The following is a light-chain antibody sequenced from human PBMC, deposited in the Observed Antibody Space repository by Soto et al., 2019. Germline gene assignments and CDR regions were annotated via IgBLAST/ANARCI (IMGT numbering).Light chain of an antibody. Sequence: IHISQSPSTLPASVGSSVTITFRASQSIDRWVAWYQQKPGKAPKILIYHASSLETGVPSRFSVSVSGTEFTLTISSLQPDDFAPYYCQHYNSYGTFGQGTKVDI. CDR2: HAS. J-gene: IGKJ1*01. V-gene: IGKV1-5*01. CDR1: QSIDRW. CDR3: QHYNSYGT.